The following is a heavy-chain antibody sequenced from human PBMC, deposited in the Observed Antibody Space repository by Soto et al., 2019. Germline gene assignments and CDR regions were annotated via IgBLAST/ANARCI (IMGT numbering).Heavy chain of an antibody. CDR1: GYTLTELS. V-gene: IGHV1-24*01. Sequence: GASVRISCKVSGYTLTELSMHWVRQAPGEGLEWMGGFDPEDGETIYAQKFQGRVTMTEDTSTDTAYMELSSLRSEDTAVYYCATLSYGDEYYMDVWGKGTTVTVSS. CDR2: FDPEDGET. CDR3: ATLSYGDEYYMDV. D-gene: IGHD4-17*01. J-gene: IGHJ6*03.